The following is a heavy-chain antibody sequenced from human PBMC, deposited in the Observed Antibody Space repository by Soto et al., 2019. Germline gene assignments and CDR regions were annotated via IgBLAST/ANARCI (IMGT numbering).Heavy chain of an antibody. CDR3: ARDPARYAPIGPDG. V-gene: IGHV3-21*01. D-gene: IGHD5-12*01. CDR1: GFTFSSYS. Sequence: PGWSLILSCAASGFTFSSYSMNWVRQAPGKELEWVSSISSSSSYIYYADSVKGRFTISRDNAKNSLYLQMNSLRAEDTAVYYCARDPARYAPIGPDGWGQARTGTVAS. CDR2: ISSSSSYI. J-gene: IGHJ6*02.